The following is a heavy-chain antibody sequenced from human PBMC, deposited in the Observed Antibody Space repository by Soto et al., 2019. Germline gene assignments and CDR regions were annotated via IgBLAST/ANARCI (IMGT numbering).Heavy chain of an antibody. V-gene: IGHV4-59*01. D-gene: IGHD2-15*01. CDR3: AREGSYKNYYYYGMDV. CDR1: GGSISSYY. Sequence: PSETLSLTCTVSGGSISSYYWSWIRQPPGKGLEWIGYIYYSVSSNYNPSLKSRVTISVDTSKNQFSLKLSSVTAADTAVYYCAREGSYKNYYYYGMDVWGQGTTVTVSS. J-gene: IGHJ6*02. CDR2: IYYSVSS.